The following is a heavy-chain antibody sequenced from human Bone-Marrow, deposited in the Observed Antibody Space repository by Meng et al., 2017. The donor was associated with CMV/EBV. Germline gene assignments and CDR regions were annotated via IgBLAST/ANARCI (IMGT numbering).Heavy chain of an antibody. CDR3: ARGYFDWLLKPSNYFDY. J-gene: IGHJ4*02. Sequence: GESLKISCAASGFTFSSYEMNWVRQAPGKGLEWVSYISSSGSTIYYADSVKGRFTISRDNAKNSLYLQMNSLRAEDTAVYYCARGYFDWLLKPSNYFDYWGQGTRVTVSS. CDR1: GFTFSSYE. CDR2: ISSSGSTI. D-gene: IGHD3-9*01. V-gene: IGHV3-48*03.